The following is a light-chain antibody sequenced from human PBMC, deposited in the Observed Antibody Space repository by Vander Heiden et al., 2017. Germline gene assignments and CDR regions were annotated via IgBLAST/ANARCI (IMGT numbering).Light chain of an antibody. CDR1: NSNIGNNT. J-gene: IGLJ3*02. CDR2: NNK. CDR3: ATWDDSLSGWV. Sequence: QSILTQPPSASGTPGQRVTIACSGSNSNIGNNTVNWYQQIPRTAPKLLIYNNKHRPSGVPDRFSASKSGTSASLAISGLQSDDEADYYCATWDDSLSGWVFGGGTKLTVL. V-gene: IGLV1-44*01.